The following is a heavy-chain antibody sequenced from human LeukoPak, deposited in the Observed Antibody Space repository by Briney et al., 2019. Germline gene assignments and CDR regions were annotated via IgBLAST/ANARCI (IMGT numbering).Heavy chain of an antibody. Sequence: TLSLTCTVSGGSISSGGYYWSWIRQHPGKGLEWIGYIFYSGSTYYNPSLKSRVTISVDTSKNQFSLKLSSVTAADTAVYYCARDSGTPFDYWGQGTLVTVSS. J-gene: IGHJ4*02. CDR1: GGSISSGGYY. V-gene: IGHV4-31*03. CDR3: ARDSGTPFDY. CDR2: IFYSGST. D-gene: IGHD1-7*01.